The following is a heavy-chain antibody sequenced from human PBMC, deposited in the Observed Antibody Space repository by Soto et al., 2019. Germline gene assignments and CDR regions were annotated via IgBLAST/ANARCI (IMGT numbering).Heavy chain of an antibody. Sequence: SETLSLTCPVSSDSININDWWSWVRQPPEGGLEWIGEVHHSGITNYKPSLQSRLTMSVAKSKNQFSLKLSSVTAADTAVYYCARVPDRWGQGTLVTVSS. V-gene: IGHV4-4*02. D-gene: IGHD2-2*01. CDR3: ARVPDR. CDR1: SDSININDW. J-gene: IGHJ5*02. CDR2: VHHSGIT.